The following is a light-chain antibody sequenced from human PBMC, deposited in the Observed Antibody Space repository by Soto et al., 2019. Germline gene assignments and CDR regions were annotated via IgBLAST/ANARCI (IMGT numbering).Light chain of an antibody. V-gene: IGKV3-15*01. Sequence: EIVMTQSPATLSVSPGEGATLSCRASQSVGSNLAWYQQKPGQAPRLLIYGASTRATGIPARFSGSGSGTEFTLPISSLQSEDFATYYCQQSYSTPPTFGQGTKLDIK. CDR3: QQSYSTPPT. J-gene: IGKJ1*01. CDR2: GAS. CDR1: QSVGSN.